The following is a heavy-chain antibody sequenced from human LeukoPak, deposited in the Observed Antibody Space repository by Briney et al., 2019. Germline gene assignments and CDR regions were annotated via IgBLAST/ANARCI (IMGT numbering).Heavy chain of an antibody. J-gene: IGHJ1*01. CDR2: ISAYNGYT. Sequence: ASVKVSCKASGYTFTNYGFSWVRQAPGQGLEWMGWISAYNGYTDYAQKFQFRVTMTTDTSTSTAYMELRSLRSDDTAVYYRARDKAVTTEVTQHFQHWGQGTLVTVSS. CDR1: GYTFTNYG. D-gene: IGHD4-23*01. V-gene: IGHV1-18*01. CDR3: ARDKAVTTEVTQHFQH.